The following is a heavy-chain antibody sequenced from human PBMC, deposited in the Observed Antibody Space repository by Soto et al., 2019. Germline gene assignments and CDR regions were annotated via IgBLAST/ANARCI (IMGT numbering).Heavy chain of an antibody. Sequence: QVQLVQSGAEVKKPGASVKVSCKASGYTFTSYGISWVRQAPGQGLEWMGWISAYNGNTNYAQKLRGRGTITTDTSTSTAYMELRSLRSDDTAVYYCARDRGSGWYYYDSSGFFDYWGQGTLVTVSS. CDR2: ISAYNGNT. J-gene: IGHJ4*02. V-gene: IGHV1-18*01. CDR1: GYTFTSYG. CDR3: ARDRGSGWYYYDSSGFFDY. D-gene: IGHD3-22*01.